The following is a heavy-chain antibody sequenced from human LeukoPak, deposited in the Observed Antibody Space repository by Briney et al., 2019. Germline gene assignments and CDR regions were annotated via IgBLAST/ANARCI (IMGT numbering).Heavy chain of an antibody. V-gene: IGHV7-4-1*02. Sequence: ASVKVSCKASGYTFTDYPMNWVRQAPGQGLEWMGWINTYTGNPTYAQGFTGRFVLSLDSSVSTAYLQISGLKAEDTAVYYCARETKQARPGMPAGGIDYWGQGTLVTVSS. CDR2: INTYTGNP. CDR1: GYTFTDYP. CDR3: ARETKQARPGMPAGGIDY. D-gene: IGHD6-13*01. J-gene: IGHJ4*02.